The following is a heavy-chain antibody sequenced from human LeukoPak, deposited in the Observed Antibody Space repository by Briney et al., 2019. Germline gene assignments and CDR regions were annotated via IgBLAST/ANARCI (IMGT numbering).Heavy chain of an antibody. CDR1: GRSISSSY. V-gene: IGHV4-4*07. CDR2: IYTSGTT. D-gene: IGHD6-6*01. J-gene: IGHJ6*03. Sequence: PSETLSLTCAVSGRSISSSYWSWIRQPAGKGLEWVWRIYTSGTTNYNPSLKSRVSISVDKSKNQLSLKLSSVTAADTAVYYCARLGYSGSSTGYYYYMDVWGKGTTVTVSS. CDR3: ARLGYSGSSTGYYYYMDV.